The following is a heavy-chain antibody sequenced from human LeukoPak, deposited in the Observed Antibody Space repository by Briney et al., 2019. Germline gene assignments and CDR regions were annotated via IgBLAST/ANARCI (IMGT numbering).Heavy chain of an antibody. J-gene: IGHJ4*02. D-gene: IGHD2-15*01. Sequence: PGRSLRLSCAASGFIFRNYAMHWVRQAPGKGLEWVAAISYDGSIKDYADSVKGRFSISRDNAKNSLYLQMNSLRAQDTAVYYCARLGWGNYFDYWGQGTLVTVSS. CDR3: ARLGWGNYFDY. CDR1: GFIFRNYA. V-gene: IGHV3-30*07. CDR2: ISYDGSIK.